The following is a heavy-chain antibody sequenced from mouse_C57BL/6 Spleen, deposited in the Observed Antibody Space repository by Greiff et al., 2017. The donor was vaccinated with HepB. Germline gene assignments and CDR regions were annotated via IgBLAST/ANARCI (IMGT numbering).Heavy chain of an antibody. Sequence: QVQLQQPGAELVKPGASVKLSCKASGYTFTSYGMHGVKQRPGQGLEWIGMIHPNSGSTNNNEKFKSKATLTVDKSSSTAYMQLSSLTSEDSAVYYCARGDYYGSSYYFDYWGQGTTLTVSS. D-gene: IGHD1-1*01. V-gene: IGHV1-64*01. CDR3: ARGDYYGSSYYFDY. J-gene: IGHJ2*01. CDR2: IHPNSGST. CDR1: GYTFTSYG.